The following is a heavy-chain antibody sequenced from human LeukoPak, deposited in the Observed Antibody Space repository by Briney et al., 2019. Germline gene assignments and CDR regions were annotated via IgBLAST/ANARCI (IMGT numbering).Heavy chain of an antibody. D-gene: IGHD3-10*01. Sequence: PSETLSLTCSVSGVSISTYYWSWIRQPPGKGLEWMGYIHYTGSTNYNPSLKSRVTISVDTSKRQLSLMLRSVTAADTAVYYCARERMVRGVIRYNWFDPWGQGTLVTVSS. V-gene: IGHV4-59*01. CDR2: IHYTGST. J-gene: IGHJ5*02. CDR1: GVSISTYY. CDR3: ARERMVRGVIRYNWFDP.